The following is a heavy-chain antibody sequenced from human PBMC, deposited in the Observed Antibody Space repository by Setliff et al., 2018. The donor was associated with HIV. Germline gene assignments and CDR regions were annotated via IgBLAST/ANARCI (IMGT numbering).Heavy chain of an antibody. D-gene: IGHD3-9*01. CDR3: ARDNGRYFDRGWFDP. J-gene: IGHJ5*02. V-gene: IGHV3-48*03. CDR1: GFSFSSYE. Sequence: GGSLRLSCAASGFSFSSYEMNWVRQAPGKGLEWVSYISSSGSTIQYADSVNGRFIISRDNAKDSLYLQMNSLRAEDTAVYYCARDNGRYFDRGWFDPWGQGALVTVSS. CDR2: ISSSGSTI.